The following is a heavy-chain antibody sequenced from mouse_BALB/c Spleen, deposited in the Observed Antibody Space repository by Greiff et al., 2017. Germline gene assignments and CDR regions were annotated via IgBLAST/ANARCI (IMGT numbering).Heavy chain of an antibody. CDR3: ARRLLGSHFDY. CDR2: INPSTGYT. J-gene: IGHJ2*01. CDR1: GYTFTSYW. D-gene: IGHD3-3*01. V-gene: IGHV1-7*01. Sequence: QVQLQQSGAELAKPGASVKMSCKASGYTFTSYWMHWVKERPGQGLEWIGYINPSTGYTEYNQKFKDKATLTADKSSSTAYMQLSSLTSEDSAVYYCARRLLGSHFDYWGQGTTLTVSA.